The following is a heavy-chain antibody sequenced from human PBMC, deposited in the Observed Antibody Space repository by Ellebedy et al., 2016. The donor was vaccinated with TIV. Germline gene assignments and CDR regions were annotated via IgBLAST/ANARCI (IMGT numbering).Heavy chain of an antibody. CDR1: GGSISSNDW. V-gene: IGHV4-4*02. CDR2: IYHSWGT. D-gene: IGHD2-21*01. J-gene: IGHJ4*02. CDR3: AKNAAWYVVKYFDY. Sequence: MPSETLSLTCAVSGGSISSNDWWSWVRQPPGKGLEWIGEIYHSWGTNYNPSLKSRVTISVDKSKNQFSLKLISVTAADTAVYYCAKNAAWYVVKYFDYWGQGTLVTVSS.